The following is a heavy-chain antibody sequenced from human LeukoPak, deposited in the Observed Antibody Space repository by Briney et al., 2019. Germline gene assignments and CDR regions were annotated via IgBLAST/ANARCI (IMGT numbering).Heavy chain of an antibody. Sequence: GGSLRLSCAASGFTVSSNYMSWVRQAPGKGLEWVSVIYSGGSTYYADSVKGRFTISRDNSKNTLYLQMNSLRAEDTAVYYCARGSPTTVVTRFDYWGQGTLVTVPS. CDR1: GFTVSSNY. D-gene: IGHD4-23*01. CDR2: IYSGGST. V-gene: IGHV3-66*02. J-gene: IGHJ4*02. CDR3: ARGSPTTVVTRFDY.